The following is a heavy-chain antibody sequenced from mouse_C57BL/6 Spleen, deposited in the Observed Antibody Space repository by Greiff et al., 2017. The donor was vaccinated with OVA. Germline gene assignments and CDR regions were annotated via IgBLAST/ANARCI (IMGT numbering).Heavy chain of an antibody. CDR3: AREGSYGDYWWFDV. V-gene: IGHV1-66*01. CDR2: IYPGSGNT. CDR1: GYSFTRYY. Sequence: QVQLKESGPELVKPGASVKISCKASGYSFTRYYIHWVKQRPGQGLEWIGWIYPGSGNTKYNEKFKGKATLTADTSSSTAYMQLSSLTSEDSAVYYCAREGSYGDYWWFDVWGKGTPVTVSA. D-gene: IGHD2-13*01. J-gene: IGHJ1*03.